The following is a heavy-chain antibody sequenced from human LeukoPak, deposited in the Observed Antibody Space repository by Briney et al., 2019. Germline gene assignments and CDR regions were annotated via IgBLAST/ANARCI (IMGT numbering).Heavy chain of an antibody. D-gene: IGHD2-2*01. CDR2: ISAYNGNT. V-gene: IGHV1-18*01. CDR1: GYTFTSYG. Sequence: ASVNVSCKASGYTFTSYGISWVRQAPGQGLEWMGWISAYNGNTNYAQKLQGRVTMTTDTSTSTAYMELRSLRSDDTAVYYCARDVADIVVVPAAADLDAFDIWGQGTMVTVSS. J-gene: IGHJ3*02. CDR3: ARDVADIVVVPAAADLDAFDI.